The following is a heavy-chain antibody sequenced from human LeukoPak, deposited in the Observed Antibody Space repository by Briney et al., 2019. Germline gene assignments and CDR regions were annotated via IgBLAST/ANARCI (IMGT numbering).Heavy chain of an antibody. D-gene: IGHD1-14*01. CDR2: ISSSSSTI. CDR1: GFTFSSYS. Sequence: GGSLRLSCAASGFTFSSYSMNWVRQAPGKGLEWVSYISSSSSTIYYADSVKGRFTISRDNAKNSLYLQMNSLRAEDTAVYYCARSMYTGAFDIWGQGTMVTVSS. CDR3: ARSMYTGAFDI. J-gene: IGHJ3*02. V-gene: IGHV3-48*01.